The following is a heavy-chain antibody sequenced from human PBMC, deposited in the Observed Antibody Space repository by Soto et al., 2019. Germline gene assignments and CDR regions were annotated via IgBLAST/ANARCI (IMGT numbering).Heavy chain of an antibody. J-gene: IGHJ4*02. V-gene: IGHV1-24*01. CDR2: FDPEDGET. CDR1: GYTLTELS. D-gene: IGHD3-10*01. CDR3: ATETYYRSGSYYNALQR. Sequence: ASVKVSCRVSGYTLTELSMHWLRQAPGKGLEWMGGFDPEDGETIYAQKFQGRVTMTEDTSTDTAYMELSSLRSEDTAVYYCATETYYRSGSYYNALQRWGQGTLVTVSS.